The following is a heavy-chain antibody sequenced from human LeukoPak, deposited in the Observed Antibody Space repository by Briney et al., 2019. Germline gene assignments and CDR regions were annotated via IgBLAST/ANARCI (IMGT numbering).Heavy chain of an antibody. Sequence: GESLKISCKGSGYSFTSYWIGWVRQVPGKGLEWMGIIYPGDSDTRYSPSFQGQVTISADKSISTAYLQWSSLKASDTAMYYCARAGDSSGYYPYYYYYYMDVWGKGTTVTVSS. V-gene: IGHV5-51*01. J-gene: IGHJ6*03. CDR1: GYSFTSYW. CDR3: ARAGDSSGYYPYYYYYYMDV. CDR2: IYPGDSDT. D-gene: IGHD3-22*01.